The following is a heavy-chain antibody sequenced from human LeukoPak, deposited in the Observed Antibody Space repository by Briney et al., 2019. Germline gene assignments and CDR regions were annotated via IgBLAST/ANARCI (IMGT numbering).Heavy chain of an antibody. CDR1: GFTFSSYE. V-gene: IGHV3-48*03. CDR2: TSSSGSTI. J-gene: IGHJ6*04. Sequence: GGSLRLSCAASGFTFSSYEMNWVRQAPGKGLEWISYTSSSGSTIYYADSVKGRFTISRDNAKNSLYLQMNSLRAEDTAIYYCAELGITMIGGVWGKGTTVTISS. D-gene: IGHD3-10*02. CDR3: AELGITMIGGV.